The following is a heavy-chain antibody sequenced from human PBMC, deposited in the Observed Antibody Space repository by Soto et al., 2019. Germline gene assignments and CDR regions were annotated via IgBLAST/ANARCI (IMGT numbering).Heavy chain of an antibody. J-gene: IGHJ6*02. Sequence: EVQLVESGGGSVQPGGSLKLSCAASGFTFSGSAMHWVRQASGKGLEWVGRIGIKANNYATAYAASVKGRFIISRDDSKNTAHLQMNSLKTEDTAVYYCTRPFDCSGDACYSGWYYYYGMDVWGQGTTVNVSS. V-gene: IGHV3-73*01. CDR3: TRPFDCSGDACYSGWYYYYGMDV. CDR2: IGIKANNYAT. D-gene: IGHD2-15*01. CDR1: GFTFSGSA.